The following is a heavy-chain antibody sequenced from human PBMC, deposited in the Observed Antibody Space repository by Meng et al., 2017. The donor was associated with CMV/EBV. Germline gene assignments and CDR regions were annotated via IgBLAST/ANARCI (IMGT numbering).Heavy chain of an antibody. V-gene: IGHV3-48*03. CDR3: ARGRNYVDQRVFDY. Sequence: GESLKISCAASGFTLNNYEMNWVRQAPGKGLEWLSYISRSGDLIYYADSVKGRFTISRDNAKNSLYLQMNSLRAEDTAVYYCARGRNYVDQRVFDYWGQGTLVTVSS. CDR1: GFTLNNYE. D-gene: IGHD1-7*01. J-gene: IGHJ4*02. CDR2: ISRSGDLI.